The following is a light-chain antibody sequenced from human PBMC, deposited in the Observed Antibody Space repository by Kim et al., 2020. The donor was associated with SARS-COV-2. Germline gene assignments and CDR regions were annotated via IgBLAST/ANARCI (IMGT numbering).Light chain of an antibody. V-gene: IGKV3-20*01. Sequence: CPGERATLSCRASQSVRSRYLAWYQQKPGQAPRLLNYGASSRATGIPDRFSGSGSGTDFTLTISRLEPEGCAVYYCQQYGSSSWTFGRGTKVDIK. J-gene: IGKJ1*01. CDR3: QQYGSSSWT. CDR2: GAS. CDR1: QSVRSRY.